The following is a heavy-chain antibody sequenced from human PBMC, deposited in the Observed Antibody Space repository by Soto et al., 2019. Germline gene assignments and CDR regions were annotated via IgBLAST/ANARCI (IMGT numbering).Heavy chain of an antibody. CDR2: IYYSGST. CDR1: GGSISSGDYY. Sequence: QVQLQESGPGLVKPSQTLSLTCTVSGGSISSGDYYWSWIRQPPGKGLEWIGYIYYSGSTYYNPSLKSRVTLSVDTSQNQFSLKLSSVTAADTAVYYCARERPDGARLDPWGQGTLVTVSS. J-gene: IGHJ5*02. CDR3: ARERPDGARLDP. V-gene: IGHV4-30-4*01. D-gene: IGHD6-6*01.